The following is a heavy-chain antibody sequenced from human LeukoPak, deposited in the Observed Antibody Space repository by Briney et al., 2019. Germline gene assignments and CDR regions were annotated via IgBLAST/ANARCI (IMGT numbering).Heavy chain of an antibody. Sequence: PGGSLRLSCAASGFTFTSFPMSWVRRAPGKGLEYLSLIGADGVTTYYADSVKGRFTISRDNSNNTLYLQMNSLRAGHTAVYYCAKTWFGDLEIRFDPWGQGTLVTVSS. CDR2: IGADGVTT. CDR1: GFTFTSFP. J-gene: IGHJ5*02. CDR3: AKTWFGDLEIRFDP. D-gene: IGHD3-10*01. V-gene: IGHV3-23*01.